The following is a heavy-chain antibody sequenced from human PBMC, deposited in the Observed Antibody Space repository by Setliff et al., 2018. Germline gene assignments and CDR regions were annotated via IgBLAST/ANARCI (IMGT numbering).Heavy chain of an antibody. J-gene: IGHJ4*02. D-gene: IGHD3-22*01. CDR3: AKDQPHKYDSSGSAPIDY. CDR1: GFTFSSYA. V-gene: IGHV3-74*01. CDR2: INSDGSSI. Sequence: LRLSCVVSGFTFSSYAMTWVRHAPGKGLVWVSRINSDGSSITYADSVKGRFTISRDNAKNTLYLQMNSLRAEDTAVYYCAKDQPHKYDSSGSAPIDYWGQGTLVTVSS.